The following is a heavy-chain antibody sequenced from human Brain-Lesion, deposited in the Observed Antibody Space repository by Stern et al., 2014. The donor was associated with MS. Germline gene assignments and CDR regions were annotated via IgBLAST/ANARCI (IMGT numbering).Heavy chain of an antibody. D-gene: IGHD5-18*01. J-gene: IGHJ4*02. V-gene: IGHV4-61*02. CDR3: ASGYRIFDY. CDR2: IHPSGSA. CDR1: CGSTSSGSYY. Sequence: VQLVQSGPGLLKPSQSLSLTRTVSCGSTSSGSYYLRRIRLPLGNGLEWIGLIHPSGSAFYTLSLQSCVPISTDISINTYSLELNSATAADTAIYYCASGYRIFDYWGQGILVTVSS.